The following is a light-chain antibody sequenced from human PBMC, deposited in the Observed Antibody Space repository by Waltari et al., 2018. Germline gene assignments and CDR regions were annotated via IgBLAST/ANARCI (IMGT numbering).Light chain of an antibody. V-gene: IGKV1-39*01. CDR3: QQTYSLFT. CDR1: QRISSY. CDR2: AAS. Sequence: DIQMTQSPSFLSAAVGDRATITCRASQRISSYLNWYQMKPGRAPELLIYAASSLQSGVPSRFSGSGPGTEFTLTISSLQPDDFATYYCQQTYSLFTFGPGTKVDFK. J-gene: IGKJ3*01.